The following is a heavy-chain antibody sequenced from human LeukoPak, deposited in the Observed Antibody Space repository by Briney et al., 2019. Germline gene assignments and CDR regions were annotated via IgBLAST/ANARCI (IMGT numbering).Heavy chain of an antibody. J-gene: IGHJ4*02. D-gene: IGHD1-26*01. V-gene: IGHV4-59*08. Sequence: SETLSLTCTVSGGSISSYYWSWIRQSPGKGLEWIGYIYYSGSTNYNPSLKSRVTISVDTSKNQFSLKLSSVTAADTAVYYCARHEVGATEYYFDYWGQGTLVTVSS. CDR2: IYYSGST. CDR1: GGSISSYY. CDR3: ARHEVGATEYYFDY.